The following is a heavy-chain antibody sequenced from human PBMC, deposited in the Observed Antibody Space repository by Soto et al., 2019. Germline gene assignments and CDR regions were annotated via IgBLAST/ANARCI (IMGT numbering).Heavy chain of an antibody. CDR1: GYTLTELS. J-gene: IGHJ1*01. D-gene: IGHD2-2*01. CDR3: ATAVEYCSSTSCYRYFQH. CDR2: FDPEDGET. Sequence: ASVKVSCKVSGYTLTELSMHWVRQAPGKGLEWMGGFDPEDGETIYAQKFQGRVTMTEDTSTDTAYMELSSLRSEDTAVYYCATAVEYCSSTSCYRYFQHWGQGTLVTSPQ. V-gene: IGHV1-24*01.